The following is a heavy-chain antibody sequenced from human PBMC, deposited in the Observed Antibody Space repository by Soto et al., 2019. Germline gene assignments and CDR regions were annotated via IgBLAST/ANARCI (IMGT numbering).Heavy chain of an antibody. CDR3: AAELVVPAAMPYYGMDV. CDR2: IYYSGST. Sequence: SETLSLTCTVSGGSISSGGYYWSWIRQHPGKGLEWIGYIYYSGSTYYNPSLKSRVTISVDTSKNQFSLKLSSVTAADTAVYYCAAELVVPAAMPYYGMDVWGQGTTVTVS. V-gene: IGHV4-31*03. D-gene: IGHD2-2*01. J-gene: IGHJ6*02. CDR1: GGSISSGGYY.